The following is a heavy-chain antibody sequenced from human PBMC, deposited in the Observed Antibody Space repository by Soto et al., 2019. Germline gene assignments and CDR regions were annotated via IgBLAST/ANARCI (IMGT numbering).Heavy chain of an antibody. D-gene: IGHD3-9*01. CDR1: GFTFSSYA. V-gene: IGHV3-23*01. J-gene: IGHJ4*02. CDR2: ISGSCGTT. CDR3: AKPAGYPSYFHE. Sequence: XVSLRLSCSASGFTFSSYAMSWVRQAPGKGLEWVSAISGSCGTTYYADSVKGRFTISRDNSKNTLYLQMNSLRAEDTAVYYCAKPAGYPSYFHEWGPGTLVTVSS.